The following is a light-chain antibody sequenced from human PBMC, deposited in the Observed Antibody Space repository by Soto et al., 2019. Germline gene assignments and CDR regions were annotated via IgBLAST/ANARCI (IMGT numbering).Light chain of an antibody. CDR3: QHYNDWPRT. CDR2: GAS. Sequence: EIVMTQSPATVSVSPGERASLSCRASHSVSSDLAWYQQKPGQAPRLLIYGASTRATGISARFSGSGSGTEFTLTISSLQSEDFAVYYCQHYNDWPRTFGQGTKVEIK. J-gene: IGKJ1*01. V-gene: IGKV3-15*01. CDR1: HSVSSD.